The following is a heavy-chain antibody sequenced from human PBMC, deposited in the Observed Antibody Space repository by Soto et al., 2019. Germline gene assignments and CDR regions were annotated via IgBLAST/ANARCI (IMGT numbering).Heavy chain of an antibody. V-gene: IGHV4-4*07. CDR2: IYPSGST. Sequence: ETLSLTCTVSGGSISGHAWIWVRQPAGRGLEWIGHIYPSGSTSYNPSLRSRVTMSLDTSNNQIFLNLTSVTAADTAVFYCVRGRSYSVYDFWGPGTLVTVSS. CDR1: GGSISGHA. J-gene: IGHJ4*02. CDR3: VRGRSYSVYDF. D-gene: IGHD5-12*01.